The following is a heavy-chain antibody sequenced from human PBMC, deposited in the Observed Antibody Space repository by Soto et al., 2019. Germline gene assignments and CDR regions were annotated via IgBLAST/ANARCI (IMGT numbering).Heavy chain of an antibody. CDR1: GSSSDPFT. V-gene: IGHV3-9*02. J-gene: IGHJ4*02. CDR3: AISSPDIVVLPSSIYFTS. Sequence: GGSLRLSCVASGSSSDPFTMHWVRELPGKGLEWVAGLSWDRSTVAYADSVQGRFTISRDHAKNSVDLLMDSLRPDDTALYFCAISSPDIVVLPSSIYFTSWGPGTQVTVSS. CDR2: LSWDRSTV. D-gene: IGHD2-15*01.